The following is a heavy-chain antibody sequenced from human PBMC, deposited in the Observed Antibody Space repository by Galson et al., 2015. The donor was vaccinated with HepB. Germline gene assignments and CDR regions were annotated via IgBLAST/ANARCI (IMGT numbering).Heavy chain of an antibody. CDR2: ISYDGSNK. Sequence: SLRLSCAASGFTFSSYGMHWVHQAPGKGLEWVAVISYDGSNKYYADSVKGRFTISRDNSKNTLYLQMNSLRAEDTAVYYCAKDFTYYYDSSGYRDAFDIWGQGTMVTVSS. D-gene: IGHD3-22*01. J-gene: IGHJ3*02. CDR1: GFTFSSYG. CDR3: AKDFTYYYDSSGYRDAFDI. V-gene: IGHV3-30*18.